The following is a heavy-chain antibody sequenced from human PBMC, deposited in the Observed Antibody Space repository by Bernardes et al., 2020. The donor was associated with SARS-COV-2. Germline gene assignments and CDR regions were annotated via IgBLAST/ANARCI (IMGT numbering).Heavy chain of an antibody. CDR3: ARGFGREVVVVPAARNWFDP. J-gene: IGHJ5*02. Sequence: SETLSLTCAVYGGSFSGYYWSWIRQPPGKGLEWIGEINHSGSTNYNPSLKSRVTISVDTSKNQFSLKLSSVTAADTAVYYCARGFGREVVVVPAARNWFDPWGQGTLVTVSS. CDR1: GGSFSGYY. D-gene: IGHD2-2*01. CDR2: INHSGST. V-gene: IGHV4-34*01.